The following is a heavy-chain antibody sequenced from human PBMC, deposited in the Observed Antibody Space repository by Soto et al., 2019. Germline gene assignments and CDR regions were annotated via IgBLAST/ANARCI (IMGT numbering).Heavy chain of an antibody. V-gene: IGHV4-34*01. Sequence: QVQLQQWGARLLKPSETLSFTCAVYGGSFSGYYWSWIRQPPGKGLEWIGEVNHSGSTNYNPSLKRRVTISVDTSKNQFSLKLNSVTAADTAVYYCARGMAVAGHYFDSWGQGTLVTVSS. CDR1: GGSFSGYY. CDR2: VNHSGST. D-gene: IGHD6-19*01. J-gene: IGHJ4*02. CDR3: ARGMAVAGHYFDS.